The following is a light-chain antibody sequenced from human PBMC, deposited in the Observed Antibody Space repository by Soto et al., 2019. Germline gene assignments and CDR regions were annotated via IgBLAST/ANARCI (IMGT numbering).Light chain of an antibody. CDR1: QSVTKNN. V-gene: IGKV3-20*01. CDR2: GAS. CDR3: QQYGSSAPIT. J-gene: IGKJ5*01. Sequence: EIVLTQSPGTLSLSPGERATLSCRASQSVTKNNVNWYQQKPGQAPRLLIYGASIRATGIPDRFSGSGSETDFTLTISRLEPEDFALYYCQQYGSSAPITFGQGTRLEI.